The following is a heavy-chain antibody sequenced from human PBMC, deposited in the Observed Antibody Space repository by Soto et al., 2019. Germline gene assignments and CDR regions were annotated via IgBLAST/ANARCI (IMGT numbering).Heavy chain of an antibody. CDR3: ARDRVVVVAANYYYYGMDF. J-gene: IGHJ6*02. CDR2: ISSSSSTI. V-gene: IGHV3-48*01. Sequence: PGGSLRLSCAASGFTFSSYSMNWVRQAPGKGLEWVSYISSSSSTIYYADSVKGRFTISRDNAKNSLYLQMNSLRAEDTAVYYCARDRVVVVAANYYYYGMDFWGQGTTVTVSS. D-gene: IGHD2-15*01. CDR1: GFTFSSYS.